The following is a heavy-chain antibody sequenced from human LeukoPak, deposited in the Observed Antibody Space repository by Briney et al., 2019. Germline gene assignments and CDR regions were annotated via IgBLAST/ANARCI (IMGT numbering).Heavy chain of an antibody. J-gene: IGHJ4*02. D-gene: IGHD6-13*01. CDR1: GGSISSSSYY. V-gene: IGHV4-39*07. CDR2: IYYSGST. Sequence: SETLSLTCTVSGGSISSSSYYWGWIRQPPGKGLECIGSIYYSGSTYYNPSLKSRVTISVDRSKNQFSLKLSSVTAADTAVYYCARAEGPSSSWYYFDYWGQGTLVTVSS. CDR3: ARAEGPSSSWYYFDY.